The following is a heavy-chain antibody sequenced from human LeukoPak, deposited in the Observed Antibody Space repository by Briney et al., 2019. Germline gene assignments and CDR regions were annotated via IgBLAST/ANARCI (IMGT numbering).Heavy chain of an antibody. Sequence: SETLSLTCTVSGGSIGNHYWSWIRQSPGKGLEWIGYVLYSGKTNYNPSLKSRITISIDTSKNQFSLKLTSVAAADTAVYYCVRPVYGLGPSFDYWGQGTLVTVSS. CDR2: VLYSGKT. J-gene: IGHJ4*02. CDR1: GGSIGNHY. V-gene: IGHV4-59*08. CDR3: VRPVYGLGPSFDY. D-gene: IGHD3-10*01.